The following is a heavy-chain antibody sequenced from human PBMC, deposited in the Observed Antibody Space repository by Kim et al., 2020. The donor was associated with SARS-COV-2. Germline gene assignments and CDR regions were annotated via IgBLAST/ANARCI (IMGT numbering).Heavy chain of an antibody. CDR1: GGTFSSYA. CDR2: IIPIFGTA. Sequence: SVKVSCKASGGTFSSYAISWVRQAPGQGLEWMGGIIPIFGTANYAQKFQGRVTITADESTSTAYMELSSLRSEDTAVYYCARAGGRTIFGVVTNSQYYFDYWGQGTLVTVSS. J-gene: IGHJ4*02. CDR3: ARAGGRTIFGVVTNSQYYFDY. D-gene: IGHD3-3*01. V-gene: IGHV1-69*13.